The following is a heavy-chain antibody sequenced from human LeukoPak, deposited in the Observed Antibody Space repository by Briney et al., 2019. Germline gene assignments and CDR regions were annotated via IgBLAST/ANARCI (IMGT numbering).Heavy chain of an antibody. CDR1: GFTFSSYA. J-gene: IGHJ4*02. CDR2: ISGSGGRT. CDR3: AKDRKYYYGSGSPGADY. V-gene: IGHV3-23*01. Sequence: GGSLRLSCAASGFTFSSYAMSWVRQAPGKGLEWVSAISGSGGRTYYADSVKGRFTISRDNSKNTLYLQMNSLRAEDTAVYYCAKDRKYYYGSGSPGADYWGQGTLVTVSS. D-gene: IGHD3-10*01.